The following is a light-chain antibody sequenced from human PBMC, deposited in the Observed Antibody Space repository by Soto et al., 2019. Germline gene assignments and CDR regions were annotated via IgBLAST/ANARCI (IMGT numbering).Light chain of an antibody. CDR2: RSN. Sequence: QSVLTQPPSASGTPGQRVTISCSGRSSNIGSNYIYWFQQLPGTAPKLLMYRSNQRPSGVPDRFSGSKSGTSASLAISGLRYEDEADYYCAAWDDSLSGPVFGTGTKVTVL. CDR3: AAWDDSLSGPV. J-gene: IGLJ1*01. CDR1: SSNIGSNY. V-gene: IGLV1-47*01.